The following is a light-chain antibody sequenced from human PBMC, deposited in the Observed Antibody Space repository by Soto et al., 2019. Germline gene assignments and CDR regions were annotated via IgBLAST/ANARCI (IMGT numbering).Light chain of an antibody. CDR3: QQYNSYPLT. CDR2: DAS. CDR1: QSTSSW. Sequence: DIQMKQSPATLSASVGDRVTITCRASQSTSSWLAWYQQKPGKAPKLLIYDASRLESGVPSRFSGSGSGTEFTLTISSLQPDDFATYYCQQYNSYPLTFGGGTKVDIK. J-gene: IGKJ4*01. V-gene: IGKV1-5*01.